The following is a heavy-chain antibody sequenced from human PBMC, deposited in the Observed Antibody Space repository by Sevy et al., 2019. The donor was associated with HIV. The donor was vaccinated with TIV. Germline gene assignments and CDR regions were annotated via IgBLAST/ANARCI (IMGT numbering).Heavy chain of an antibody. D-gene: IGHD5-12*01. J-gene: IGHJ5*01. CDR3: ARALGMATFGQIRFDS. V-gene: IGHV4-38-2*01. CDR2: IYRSGTT. CDR1: SYSVGSDNY. Sequence: SETLSLTCAVSSYSVGSDNYWGWIRQSPGKGLEWIGIIYRSGTTYYNPSLKCRVTISEDTSKNQFSLKLSSVTASDTAVYFCARALGMATFGQIRFDSWGQGTLVTVSS.